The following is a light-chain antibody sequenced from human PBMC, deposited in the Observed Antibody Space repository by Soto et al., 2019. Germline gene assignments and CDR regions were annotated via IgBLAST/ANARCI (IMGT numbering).Light chain of an antibody. Sequence: DIQMTQSPSSLSSSVGDRVTITCQASQDISNYLHWYQQKPGKATKLLIYDAYNLETGVPSRFSGSGSGTDVTFTISRLQPEDIATYYCQQYDNLPITGGQRPRLEIK. CDR1: QDISNY. V-gene: IGKV1-33*01. CDR3: QQYDNLPIT. J-gene: IGKJ5*01. CDR2: DAY.